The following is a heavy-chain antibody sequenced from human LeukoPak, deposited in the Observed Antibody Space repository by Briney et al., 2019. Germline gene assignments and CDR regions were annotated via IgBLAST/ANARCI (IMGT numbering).Heavy chain of an antibody. Sequence: SVKVSCKASGGTFSSYAISWVRQAPGQGLEWMGGIIPIFGTANYAQKFQGRVTITADESTSTAYMELSSLRSEDTAVYYCARDNKRYSYVPRAFDYWGQGTLVTVSS. CDR1: GGTFSSYA. V-gene: IGHV1-69*13. CDR3: ARDNKRYSYVPRAFDY. CDR2: IIPIFGTA. D-gene: IGHD5-18*01. J-gene: IGHJ4*02.